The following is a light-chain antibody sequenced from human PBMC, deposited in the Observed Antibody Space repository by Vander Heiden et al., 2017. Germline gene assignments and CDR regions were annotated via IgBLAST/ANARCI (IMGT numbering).Light chain of an antibody. CDR2: TAS. CDR3: QQTYSTPPT. Sequence: DIQMTQSPSSLSAPVGDGVTITCRASQGISNYLNWYQQKPGKGPELLIYTASTLKSGVPSRFRGSGSGTDFTLSISSLQPTDFATYYCQQTYSTPPTFGQGTKVEIK. V-gene: IGKV1-39*01. CDR1: QGISNY. J-gene: IGKJ1*01.